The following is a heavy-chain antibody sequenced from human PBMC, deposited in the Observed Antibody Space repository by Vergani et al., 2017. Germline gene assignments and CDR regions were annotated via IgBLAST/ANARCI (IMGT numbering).Heavy chain of an antibody. CDR1: GGSISSYY. D-gene: IGHD1-7*01. CDR2: IYYSEST. CDR3: ARGGNWNYDGSFDY. Sequence: QVQLQESGPGLVKPSETLSLTCTVSGGSISSYYWSWIRQPPGKGLEWIGYIYYSESTNYNPSLKSRVTISVDTSKNQFSLKLSSVTAADTAVYYCARGGNWNYDGSFDYWGQGTLVTVSS. J-gene: IGHJ4*02. V-gene: IGHV4-59*01.